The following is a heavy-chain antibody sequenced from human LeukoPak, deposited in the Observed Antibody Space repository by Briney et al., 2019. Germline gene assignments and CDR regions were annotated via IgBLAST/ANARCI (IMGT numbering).Heavy chain of an antibody. Sequence: PGGSLRLSCAASGFTFSSKWMSWVRQAPGKGLEWVANIEQQDGSEKYYVDSVKGRFTISRDNAKNSLYLQMNSLRAEDTAVYYCAKYDSCSGYSFDFWGQGTLVTVS. CDR1: GFTFSSKW. D-gene: IGHD3-3*01. CDR2: IEQQDGSEK. J-gene: IGHJ4*02. V-gene: IGHV3-7*01. CDR3: AKYDSCSGYSFDF.